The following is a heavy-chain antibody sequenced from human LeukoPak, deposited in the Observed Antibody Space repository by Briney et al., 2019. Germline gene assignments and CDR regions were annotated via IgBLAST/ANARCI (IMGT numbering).Heavy chain of an antibody. CDR3: AKSFLLYYYDSSGYSYLDY. D-gene: IGHD3-22*01. CDR2: IRYDGSNK. V-gene: IGHV3-30*02. CDR1: GFTFSSYG. J-gene: IGHJ4*02. Sequence: PGGSLRLSCAASGFTFSSYGMHWVRQAPGKGLEWVAFIRYDGSNKYYADSVKGRFTISRDNSKNTLYLQMNSLRAEDTAVYYCAKSFLLYYYDSSGYSYLDYWGQGTLVTVSS.